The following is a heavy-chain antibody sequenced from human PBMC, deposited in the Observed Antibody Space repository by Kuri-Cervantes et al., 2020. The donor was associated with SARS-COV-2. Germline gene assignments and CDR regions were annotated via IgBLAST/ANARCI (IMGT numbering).Heavy chain of an antibody. V-gene: IGHV1-2*02. D-gene: IGHD1-26*01. Sequence: ASVKVSCKASGYTFTGYYMHWVRQAPGQGLEWMGWISPNSGGTNYAQKFQGRVTMTTDTSTSTAYMELRSLRSDDTAVYYCAREYSGSYSRRHTINWFDPWGQGTLVTVSS. J-gene: IGHJ5*02. CDR1: GYTFTGYY. CDR3: AREYSGSYSRRHTINWFDP. CDR2: ISPNSGGT.